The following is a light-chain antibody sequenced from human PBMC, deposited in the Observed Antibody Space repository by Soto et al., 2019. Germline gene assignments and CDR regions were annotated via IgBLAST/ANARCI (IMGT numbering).Light chain of an antibody. CDR3: QQRSNWPYT. J-gene: IGKJ2*01. CDR2: DAS. CDR1: QSVSSY. Sequence: EIVLTQSPATLSLSPGERATLSCRASQSVSSYLAWYQKKPGQAPRLLIYDASNRATGIPARFSGSGSGTDFTLTISSLAPEDFAVYYCQQRSNWPYTFGQGTKLEIK. V-gene: IGKV3-11*01.